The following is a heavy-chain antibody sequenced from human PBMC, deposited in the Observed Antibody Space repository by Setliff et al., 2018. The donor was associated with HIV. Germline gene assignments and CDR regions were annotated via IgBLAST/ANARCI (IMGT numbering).Heavy chain of an antibody. CDR2: IYYSGST. J-gene: IGHJ3*02. D-gene: IGHD6-6*01. V-gene: IGHV4-39*07. Sequence: ETLSLTCTVSGGSISSSSYYWGWIRQPPGKGLEWIGSIYYSGSTYYNPSLKSRVTISVDTSKNQFSLKLSSVTAADTAVYYCARGPSSSDAFDIWGQGTMVTVSS. CDR1: GGSISSSSYY. CDR3: ARGPSSSDAFDI.